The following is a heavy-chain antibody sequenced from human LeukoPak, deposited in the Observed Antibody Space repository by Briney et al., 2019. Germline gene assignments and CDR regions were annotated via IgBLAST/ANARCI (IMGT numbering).Heavy chain of an antibody. D-gene: IGHD1-7*01. Sequence: GGSLRLSCAASGFTFDDYGMSWVRQAPGKGLEWVCGINWNGAGTGYADSVKGRFTISRDNAKNSVYLQMNSLRAEDTAVYYCARGSPYNWNYAPFDYWGQGTLVTVSS. CDR3: ARGSPYNWNYAPFDY. CDR1: GFTFDDYG. CDR2: INWNGAGT. J-gene: IGHJ4*02. V-gene: IGHV3-20*04.